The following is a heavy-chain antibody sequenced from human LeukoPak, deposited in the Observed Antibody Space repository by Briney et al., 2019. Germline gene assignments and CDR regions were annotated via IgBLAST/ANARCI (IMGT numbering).Heavy chain of an antibody. CDR2: IYSGGST. CDR1: GFTVSSNY. CDR3: ARDGYYDSSGYVSY. V-gene: IGHV3-53*01. D-gene: IGHD3-22*01. Sequence: GGSLRLSCAASGFTVSSNYMSWVRQAPGKGLEWASVIYSGGSTYYADSVKGRFTISRDNSKNTLYLQMNSLRAEDTAVYYCARDGYYDSSGYVSYWGQGTLVTVSS. J-gene: IGHJ4*02.